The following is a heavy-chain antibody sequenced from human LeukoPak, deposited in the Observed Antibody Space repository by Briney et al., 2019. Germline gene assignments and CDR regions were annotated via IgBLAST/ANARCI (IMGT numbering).Heavy chain of an antibody. CDR2: ISSSGSTI. CDR1: GFTFSDYY. CDR3: AGAHCGGDCYSGRAFDI. Sequence: PGGSLRLSCAASGFTFSDYYMSWIRQAPGKGLEWVSYISSSGSTIYYADSVKGRFTISRDNAKNSLYLQMNSLRAEDTAVYYCAGAHCGGDCYSGRAFDIWGQGTMVTVSS. V-gene: IGHV3-11*01. J-gene: IGHJ3*02. D-gene: IGHD2-21*02.